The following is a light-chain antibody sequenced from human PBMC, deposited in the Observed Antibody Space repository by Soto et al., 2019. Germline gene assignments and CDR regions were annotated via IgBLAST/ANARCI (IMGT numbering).Light chain of an antibody. CDR3: QKYNSAPLT. V-gene: IGKV1-27*01. J-gene: IGKJ4*01. Sequence: DVQMTQSPSSLSAFVGDRVTITCRASQGIAPYLAWFQQIPGKVPKLLIYATSTLQSGVPSRFSGSGSGTDFTLTISSLQPEDIGTYYYQKYNSAPLTFGGGTKVEIK. CDR2: ATS. CDR1: QGIAPY.